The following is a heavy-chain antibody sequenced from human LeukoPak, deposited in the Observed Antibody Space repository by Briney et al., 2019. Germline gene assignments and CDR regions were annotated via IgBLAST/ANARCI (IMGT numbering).Heavy chain of an antibody. CDR2: INPNSGGT. J-gene: IGHJ4*02. V-gene: IGHV1-2*04. CDR3: ARTGLTWWDLPDY. CDR1: GYTFTGYY. Sequence: ASVKVSCKASGYTFTGYYMHWVRQAPGQGLEWMGWINPNSGGTNYAQKFQGWVTMTRDTSISTAYMELSRLRSDDTAVYYCARTGLTWWDLPDYWGQGTLVTVSS. D-gene: IGHD1-26*01.